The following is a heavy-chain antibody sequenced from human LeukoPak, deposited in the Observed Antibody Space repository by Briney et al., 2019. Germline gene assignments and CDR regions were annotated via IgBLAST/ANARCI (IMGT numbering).Heavy chain of an antibody. V-gene: IGHV3-74*01. J-gene: IGHJ4*02. CDR3: AREGT. CDR1: GFTFSSYW. D-gene: IGHD1-1*01. Sequence: GRSLRLSRAASGFTFSSYWMHWVRQAPGKGLVWVSRINGDGSSTTYADSVKGRFTISRDNAKNTLYLQMNSLRAEDTAVYYCAREGTWGQGTLVTVSS. CDR2: INGDGSST.